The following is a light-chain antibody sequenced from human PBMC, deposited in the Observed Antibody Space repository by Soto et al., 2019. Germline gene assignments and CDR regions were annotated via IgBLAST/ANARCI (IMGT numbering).Light chain of an antibody. Sequence: QSALTQPPSASGSPGQSVTISCTGTSSDVGGYNYVSWYQQHPGKAPKLMIYEVSKRPSGVPDRFSGSKSGNTASLTVSGLQAEDEADYYCSSYAGSHKFVVFGGGTKLTVL. J-gene: IGLJ2*01. CDR3: SSYAGSHKFVV. V-gene: IGLV2-8*01. CDR2: EVS. CDR1: SSDVGGYNY.